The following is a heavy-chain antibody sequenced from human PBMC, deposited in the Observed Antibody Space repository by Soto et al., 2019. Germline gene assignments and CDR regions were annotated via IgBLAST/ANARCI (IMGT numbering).Heavy chain of an antibody. V-gene: IGHV1-46*01. Sequence: QVHLVQSGAEVKKPGASVKVSCKASGYIFINYYIHWVRQAPGQGLEWLGIINPHGGRTNYAQKFRGRVTMARATSTSTVYMDLRSLRSDDTAVYYCARDLAAAYYWGQGTLVTVSS. CDR1: GYIFINYY. CDR3: ARDLAAAYY. CDR2: INPHGGRT. J-gene: IGHJ4*02. D-gene: IGHD6-13*01.